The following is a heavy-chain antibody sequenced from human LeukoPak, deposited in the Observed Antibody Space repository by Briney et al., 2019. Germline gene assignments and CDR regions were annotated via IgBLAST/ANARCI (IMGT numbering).Heavy chain of an antibody. CDR3: AKVSHFWSGYFDY. V-gene: IGHV3-23*01. J-gene: IGHJ4*02. D-gene: IGHD3-3*02. Sequence: GGSLRLSCAASGFSFSSYAMSWVRQAPGKGLEWVSRISGSGGSTYYADSVRGRFTISRDISKNTLYLQMNSLGAEDTAVYYCAKVSHFWSGYFDYWGQGTLVTVSS. CDR1: GFSFSSYA. CDR2: ISGSGGST.